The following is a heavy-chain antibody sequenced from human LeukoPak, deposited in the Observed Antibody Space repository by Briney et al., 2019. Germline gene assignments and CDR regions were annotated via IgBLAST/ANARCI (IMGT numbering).Heavy chain of an antibody. D-gene: IGHD2-15*01. V-gene: IGHV3-7*01. CDR2: INQDGGEK. CDR3: ARARYCSSGNCYKDY. CDR1: GFTFNTYW. Sequence: PGGSLRLSCAASGFTFNTYWMHWVRQAPGEGLEWVANINQDGGEKYYVHSVKGRFTISRDNAKNLLYLQMSSLRVEDTAVYYCARARYCSSGNCYKDYWGQGSLVTVSS. J-gene: IGHJ4*02.